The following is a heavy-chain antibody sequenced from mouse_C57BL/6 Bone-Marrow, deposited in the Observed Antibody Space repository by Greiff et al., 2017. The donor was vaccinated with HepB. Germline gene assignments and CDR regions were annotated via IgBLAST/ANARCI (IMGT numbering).Heavy chain of an antibody. J-gene: IGHJ4*01. V-gene: IGHV1-81*01. CDR1: GYTFTSYG. CDR2: IYPRSGNT. Sequence: VQLQQSGAELARPGASVKLSCKASGYTFTSYGISWVKQRTGQGLEWIGEIYPRSGNTYYNEKFKGKATLTADKSSSTAYMELRSLTSEDSAVYFCARRDTPYAMDYWGQGTSVTVSS. CDR3: ARRDTPYAMDY.